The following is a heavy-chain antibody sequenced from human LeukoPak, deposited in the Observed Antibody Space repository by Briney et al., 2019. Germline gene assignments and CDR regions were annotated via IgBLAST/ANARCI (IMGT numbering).Heavy chain of an antibody. CDR3: TRGSIAYYYMDV. Sequence: PSETLSLTCTVSDYSISSGYYWGWIRQSPGKGLEWIGTIYHSGSAYYNPSLKSRVTISVDTSKNQFSLKLSSVTAADTAVYYCTRGSIAYYYMDVWGKGTTVTISS. D-gene: IGHD3-22*01. CDR1: DYSISSGYY. V-gene: IGHV4-38-2*02. J-gene: IGHJ6*03. CDR2: IYHSGSA.